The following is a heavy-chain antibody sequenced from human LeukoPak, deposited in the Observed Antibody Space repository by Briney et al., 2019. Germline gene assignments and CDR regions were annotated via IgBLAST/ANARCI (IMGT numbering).Heavy chain of an antibody. CDR1: GYTFTSYG. CDR2: ISAYNGNA. Sequence: EASVTVSCTASGYTFTSYGISWVRQAPGQGLEWMGWISAYNGNANYAQKLQGRVTMTTDTSTSTAYTELRSLRSDDTAVYYCARGMVGATPFDYWGQGTLVTVSS. V-gene: IGHV1-18*01. D-gene: IGHD1-26*01. J-gene: IGHJ4*02. CDR3: ARGMVGATPFDY.